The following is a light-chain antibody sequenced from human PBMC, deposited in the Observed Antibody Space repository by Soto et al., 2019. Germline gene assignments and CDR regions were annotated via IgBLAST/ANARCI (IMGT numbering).Light chain of an antibody. CDR3: SSYTSSSTVV. J-gene: IGLJ2*01. CDR1: RSDVGGYNY. V-gene: IGLV2-14*01. CDR2: DVS. Sequence: QSALTQPASVSGSPGQSITLSCPGTRSDVGGYNYVSWYQQHPGKAPKLLIYDVSNRPSGVSNRFSGSKSGNTASLTISGLQAEDEADYYCSSYTSSSTVVFGGGTKLTVL.